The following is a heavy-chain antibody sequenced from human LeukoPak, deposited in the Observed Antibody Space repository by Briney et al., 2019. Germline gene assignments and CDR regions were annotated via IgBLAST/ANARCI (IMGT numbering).Heavy chain of an antibody. V-gene: IGHV1-3*01. CDR1: GYTFTSYA. Sequence: ASVKVSCKASGYTFTSYAMHWVRQAPGQRLKWMGWINAGNGNTKYSQKFQGRVTITRDTSASTAYMELSSLRSEDTAVYYCARAGVGDYYDSSGYYRNWGQGTLVTVSS. CDR2: INAGNGNT. J-gene: IGHJ4*02. D-gene: IGHD3-22*01. CDR3: ARAGVGDYYDSSGYYRN.